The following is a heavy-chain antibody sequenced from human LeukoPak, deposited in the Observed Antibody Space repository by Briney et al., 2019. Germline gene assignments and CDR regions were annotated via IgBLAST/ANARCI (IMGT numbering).Heavy chain of an antibody. CDR3: ARYYGPGTYYYYYGMDV. Sequence: GASVKVSCKAPGYTFTGYYMHWVRQAPGQGLEWMGWINPNSGGTNYAQKFQGRVTMTRDTSISTAYMELSRLRSDDTAVYYCARYYGPGTYYYYYGMDVWGQGTTVTVSS. CDR2: INPNSGGT. D-gene: IGHD3-10*01. J-gene: IGHJ6*02. CDR1: GYTFTGYY. V-gene: IGHV1-2*02.